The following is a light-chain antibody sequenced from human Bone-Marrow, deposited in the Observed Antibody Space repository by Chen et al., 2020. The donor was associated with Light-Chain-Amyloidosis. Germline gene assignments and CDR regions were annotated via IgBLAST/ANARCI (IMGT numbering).Light chain of an antibody. V-gene: IGLV2-14*01. J-gene: IGLJ1*01. CDR1: SGDLGTYNY. CDR3: SSFTSSSSYV. CDR2: AVS. Sequence: SALSQPASLSGSPGQSISISCTRTSGDLGTYNYVSWYQQHPGKAPKVMIYAVSNWPSGVSNRFAGSKSGNTASLTISGLQAEDEADYYCSSFTSSSSYVFGPGTKVTVL.